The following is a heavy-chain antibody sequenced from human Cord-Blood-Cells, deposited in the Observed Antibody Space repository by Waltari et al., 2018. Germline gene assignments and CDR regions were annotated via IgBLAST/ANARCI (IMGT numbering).Heavy chain of an antibody. CDR3: AVRDSSGYYYFDY. V-gene: IGHV4-4*02. CDR1: GGSISSSNW. D-gene: IGHD3-22*01. CDR2: IYHRGST. J-gene: IGHJ4*02. Sequence: QVQLQESGPGLVKPSGTLSLTCAVSGGSISSSNWWSWVRQPPGTGLEWIGEIYHRGSTNDTPSLKSRVTISVDKAKNQFSLKLSAVTAADTAVYYCAVRDSSGYYYFDYWGQGTLVTVSS.